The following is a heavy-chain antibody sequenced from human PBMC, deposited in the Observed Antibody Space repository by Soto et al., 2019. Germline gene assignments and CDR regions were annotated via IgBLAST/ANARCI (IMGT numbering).Heavy chain of an antibody. CDR3: ARHGDYYDSSGPIDY. CDR2: INHSGST. J-gene: IGHJ4*02. V-gene: IGHV4-34*01. CDR1: GGSFSGYY. D-gene: IGHD3-22*01. Sequence: SETLSLTCAVYGGSFSGYYWTWIRQPPGTGLEWIGEINHSGSTNYNPSLKSRVTISVDTSKNQFSLKLSSVTAADTAVYYCARHGDYYDSSGPIDYWGQGTLVTVS.